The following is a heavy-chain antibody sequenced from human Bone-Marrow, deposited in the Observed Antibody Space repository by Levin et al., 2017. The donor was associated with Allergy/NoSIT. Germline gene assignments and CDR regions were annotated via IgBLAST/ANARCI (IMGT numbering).Heavy chain of an antibody. D-gene: IGHD4-23*01. Sequence: ISCTTSGYVFATHYMHWVRQAPRQGLEWMGLIDPSGGATTYAQNFQGRVTVTRDASTATVYLELTNLTSEDTGIYYCTRDNRMPVGGTGWFDPWGQGTLVTVFS. J-gene: IGHJ5*02. V-gene: IGHV1-46*03. CDR3: TRDNRMPVGGTGWFDP. CDR1: GYVFATHY. CDR2: IDPSGGAT.